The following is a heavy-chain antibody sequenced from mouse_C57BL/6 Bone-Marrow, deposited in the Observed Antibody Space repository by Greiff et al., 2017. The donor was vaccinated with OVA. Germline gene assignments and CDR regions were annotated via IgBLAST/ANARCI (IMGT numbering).Heavy chain of an antibody. V-gene: IGHV1-7*01. CDR2: INPSSGYT. Sequence: QVQLQQSGAELAKPGASVKLSCKASGYTFTSYWMHWVKQRPGQGLEWIGYINPSSGYTKYNQKFKDKATLTADKSSRTAYMQLSSLTYEDSAVYYCARSGSNYPWGQGTSVTVSS. CDR3: ARSGSNYP. D-gene: IGHD2-5*01. J-gene: IGHJ4*01. CDR1: GYTFTSYW.